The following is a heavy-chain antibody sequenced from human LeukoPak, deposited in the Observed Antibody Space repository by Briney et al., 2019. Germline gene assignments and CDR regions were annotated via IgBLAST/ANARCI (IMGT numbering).Heavy chain of an antibody. CDR3: AKDWERWLQFMGDY. D-gene: IGHD5-24*01. J-gene: IGHJ4*02. CDR1: GFTFSSYG. V-gene: IGHV3-30*18. Sequence: GGSLRLSCAASGFTFSSYGMHWVRQAPGKGLEWVAVISYNGSNKYYADSVKGRFTISRDNSKNTLYLQMNSLRAEDTAVYYCAKDWERWLQFMGDYWGQGTLVTVSS. CDR2: ISYNGSNK.